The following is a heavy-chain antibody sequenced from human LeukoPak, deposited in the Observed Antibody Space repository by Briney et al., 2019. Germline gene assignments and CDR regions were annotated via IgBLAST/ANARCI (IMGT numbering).Heavy chain of an antibody. J-gene: IGHJ4*02. CDR2: INHSGST. D-gene: IGHD3-9*01. Sequence: TSETLSLTCAVSGYSISSGYYWSWIRQPPGKGLEWIGEINHSGSTNYNPSLKSRVTISVDTSKNQFSLKLSSVTAADTAVYYCARGVLRYFDWLSSGYYFDYWGQGTLVTVSS. CDR3: ARGVLRYFDWLSSGYYFDY. V-gene: IGHV4-34*01. CDR1: GYSISSGYY.